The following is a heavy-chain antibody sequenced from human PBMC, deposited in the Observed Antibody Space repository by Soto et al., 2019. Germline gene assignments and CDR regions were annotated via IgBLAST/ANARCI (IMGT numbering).Heavy chain of an antibody. CDR2: MNPNSGNT. J-gene: IGHJ6*02. CDR3: ARGRGAAAGRFYYGMDV. CDR1: GYTFTSYD. D-gene: IGHD6-13*01. Sequence: QVQLVQSGAEVKKPGASVKVSCKASGYTFTSYDINWVRQATGQGLEWMGWMNPNSGNTGYAQKFQGRVTMTRNTTXSTXYMVLSSLRSEDTAVYYCARGRGAAAGRFYYGMDVWGQGTTVTVSS. V-gene: IGHV1-8*01.